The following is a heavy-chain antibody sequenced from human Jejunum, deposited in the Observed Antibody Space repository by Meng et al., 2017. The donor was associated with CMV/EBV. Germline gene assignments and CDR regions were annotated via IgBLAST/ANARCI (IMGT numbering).Heavy chain of an antibody. D-gene: IGHD6-19*01. J-gene: IGHJ5*02. CDR3: ARENSRGDPNKFDP. CDR1: CDYVTNGGYY. Sequence: SCDYVTNGGYYWTWIRQDPGKGLEWIGIIYYNGNTRYNPYFKSRVIFSVDTSKNEFSLQVTSVTAADTAVYSCARENSRGDPNKFDPWGPGILVTVSS. CDR2: IYYNGNT. V-gene: IGHV4-31*02.